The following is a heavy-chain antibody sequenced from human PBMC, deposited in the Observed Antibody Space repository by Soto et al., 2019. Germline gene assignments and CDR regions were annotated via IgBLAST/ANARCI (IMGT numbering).Heavy chain of an antibody. V-gene: IGHV3-74*01. J-gene: IGHJ5*02. Sequence: GWSLRLSCAASGFTFSSYWMHWVRQAPGKGLVWVSRINSDGSSTSYADSVKGRFTISRDNAKNTLYLQMNSLRAEDTAVYYCARVRCPRAAAGCRFDPWGQGTLVTVSS. CDR3: ARVRCPRAAAGCRFDP. CDR2: INSDGSST. CDR1: GFTFSSYW. D-gene: IGHD6-13*01.